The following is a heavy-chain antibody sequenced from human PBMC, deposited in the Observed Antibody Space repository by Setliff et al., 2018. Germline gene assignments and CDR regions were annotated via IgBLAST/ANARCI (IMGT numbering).Heavy chain of an antibody. D-gene: IGHD4-4*01. CDR1: DGSISSHY. Sequence: LSLTCTVSDGSISSHYWSWIRQPPGKGLEWIGSIYYSGSTNYNPSLKSRVTISVDTSKNQFSLKLSSVTAADTAVYYCARDHRTTVTTTYDYWGQGTLVTVSS. V-gene: IGHV4-59*11. J-gene: IGHJ4*02. CDR3: ARDHRTTVTTTYDY. CDR2: IYYSGST.